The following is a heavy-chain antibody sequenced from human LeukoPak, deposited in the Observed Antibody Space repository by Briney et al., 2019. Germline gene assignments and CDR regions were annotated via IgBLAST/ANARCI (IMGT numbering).Heavy chain of an antibody. Sequence: SETLSLTCTVSGGSISSSSYYWGWIRQPPGKGREWIGSIYYSGSTYYNPSLRSRVTISVDRTKTQFSLKLSSVTAADTAVYYCARGVLVLRFLEWFGAPDYWGQGTLVTVPS. V-gene: IGHV4-39*07. J-gene: IGHJ4*02. CDR1: GGSISSSSYY. CDR3: ARGVLVLRFLEWFGAPDY. D-gene: IGHD3-3*01. CDR2: IYYSGST.